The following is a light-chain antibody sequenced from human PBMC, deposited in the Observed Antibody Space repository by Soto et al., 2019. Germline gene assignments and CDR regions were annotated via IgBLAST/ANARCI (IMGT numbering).Light chain of an antibody. CDR1: SSDVGGYNY. Sequence: QSARTQPPSPSGSPGQPVAISCPGTSSDVGGYNYVSWYQQHPGKAPKLMIYEVNKRPSGVPDRFSGSKSGNTASLTVSGLQAEDEADYYCSSYAGSSNVFGTGTKVTVL. J-gene: IGLJ1*01. CDR2: EVN. CDR3: SSYAGSSNV. V-gene: IGLV2-8*01.